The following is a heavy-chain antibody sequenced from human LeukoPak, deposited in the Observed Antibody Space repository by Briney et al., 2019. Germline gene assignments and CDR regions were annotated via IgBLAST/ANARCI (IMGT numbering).Heavy chain of an antibody. CDR3: ARDLERWLQSTTSSLGL. J-gene: IGHJ4*02. Sequence: GASVKVSCKASGYTFTGYYMHWVRQAPGQGLAWMGWINPNSGGTNYAQKFQGRVTMTRDTSISTAYMELSRLRSDDTAVYYCARDLERWLQSTTSSLGLWGQGTLVTVSS. CDR2: INPNSGGT. V-gene: IGHV1-2*02. CDR1: GYTFTGYY. D-gene: IGHD5-12*01.